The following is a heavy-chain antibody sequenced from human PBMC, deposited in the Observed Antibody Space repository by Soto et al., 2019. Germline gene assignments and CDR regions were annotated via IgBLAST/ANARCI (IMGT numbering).Heavy chain of an antibody. V-gene: IGHV3-30*04. J-gene: IGHJ4*02. CDR2: ISHDGTNK. CDR1: GFIFSGSA. Sequence: HPGGSLRLSCVASGFIFSGSAMYWVRQAPGKGLEWVGVISHDGTNKYYVDSVKGRFSISRDDSENTLFLQMNSLRPDDTAVYYCSRAGSGCGGDYWGQGSLVTVSS. D-gene: IGHD6-25*01. CDR3: SRAGSGCGGDY.